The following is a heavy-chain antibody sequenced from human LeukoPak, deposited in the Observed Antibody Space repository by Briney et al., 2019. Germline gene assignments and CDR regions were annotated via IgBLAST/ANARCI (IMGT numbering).Heavy chain of an antibody. CDR2: INSDGSST. Sequence: PGGSLRLSCAASGFTFSSYWMHWVRQAPGKGLVWVSRINSDGSSTSYADSVKGRFTISRDNAKNTLYLQMNSLRAEDTAVYYCAIFLNYCSSTSCYVRVFDYWGQGTLVTVSS. D-gene: IGHD2-2*01. CDR1: GFTFSSYW. J-gene: IGHJ4*02. V-gene: IGHV3-74*01. CDR3: AIFLNYCSSTSCYVRVFDY.